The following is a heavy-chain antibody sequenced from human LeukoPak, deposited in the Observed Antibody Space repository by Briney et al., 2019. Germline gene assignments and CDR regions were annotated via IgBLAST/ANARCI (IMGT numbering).Heavy chain of an antibody. D-gene: IGHD3-10*01. CDR2: ISSSGSTI. CDR1: GFTFSSYE. J-gene: IGHJ6*02. Sequence: GGSLRLSCAASGFTFSSYEMNWVRQAPGKGLEWVSYISSSGSTIYYADSVKGRFTISRDNAKNSLYLQMNSLRAEDTAVYYCAREGTMVRGSVQSMDVWGQGTTVTVSS. V-gene: IGHV3-48*03. CDR3: AREGTMVRGSVQSMDV.